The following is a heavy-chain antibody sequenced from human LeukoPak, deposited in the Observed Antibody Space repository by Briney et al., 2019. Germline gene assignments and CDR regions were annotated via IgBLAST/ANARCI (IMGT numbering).Heavy chain of an antibody. CDR3: AKSGGGVTMVRGFADY. CDR1: GFTFSSYS. CDR2: ISSSSSYI. V-gene: IGHV3-21*04. J-gene: IGHJ4*02. Sequence: GGSLRLSCAASGFTFSSYSMNWVRQAPGKGLEWVSSISSSSSYIYYADSVKGRFTISRDNAKNSLYLQMNSLRAEDTALYYCAKSGGGVTMVRGFADYWGQGTLVTVSS. D-gene: IGHD3-10*01.